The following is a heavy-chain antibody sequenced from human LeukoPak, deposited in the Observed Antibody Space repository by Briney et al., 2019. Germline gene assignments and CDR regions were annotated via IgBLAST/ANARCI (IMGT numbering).Heavy chain of an antibody. CDR3: ARDLKGLGVDAFEI. D-gene: IGHD3-10*01. CDR2: IIPLFGTT. CDR1: GSTFSRFA. J-gene: IGHJ3*02. Sequence: ASVKVSCKASGSTFSRFAMSWVRRAPRQGLEWMGGIIPLFGTTNYAQKFQGRVTITADESSSTAYMELSSLRSEDRAVYYCARDLKGLGVDAFEIWGQGTMVTVSS. V-gene: IGHV1-69*13.